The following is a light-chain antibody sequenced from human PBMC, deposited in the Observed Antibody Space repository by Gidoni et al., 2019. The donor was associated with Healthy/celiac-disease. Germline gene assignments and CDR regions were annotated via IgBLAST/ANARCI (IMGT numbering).Light chain of an antibody. CDR1: QSVSSSY. J-gene: IGKJ2*01. CDR2: GAS. Sequence: EIVLTQSPGTLSLSPGERATLSCRASQSVSSSYLACYQQKPGQAPRLLIYGASSRATGIPDFTLTISRLEPEDFAVYYCQQYGSSPPPFGQGTKLEIK. CDR3: QQYGSSPPP. V-gene: IGKV3-20*01.